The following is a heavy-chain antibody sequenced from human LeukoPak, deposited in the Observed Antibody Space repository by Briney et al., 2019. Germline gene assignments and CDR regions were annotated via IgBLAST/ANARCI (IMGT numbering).Heavy chain of an antibody. CDR3: ARGHPNFYDSTGLHDAFDI. V-gene: IGHV3-48*04. CDR2: VTSSSVTI. CDR1: GFTFSSFT. J-gene: IGHJ3*02. Sequence: PGGSLRLSCAASGFTFSSFTINWVRQAPGKGLEWISYVTSSSVTIYYADSVKGRFTISRDNAKNSVCLQMSSLTAEDTAVYYCARGHPNFYDSTGLHDAFDIWGQGTMVTVSS. D-gene: IGHD3-22*01.